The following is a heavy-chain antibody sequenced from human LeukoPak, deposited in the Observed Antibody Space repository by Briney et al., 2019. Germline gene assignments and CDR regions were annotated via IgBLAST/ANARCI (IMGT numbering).Heavy chain of an antibody. V-gene: IGHV3-64*01. CDR1: GFTFSSYA. D-gene: IGHD2-15*01. J-gene: IGHJ4*02. CDR3: ARYCNGVTCYSGYDY. CDR2: ISTNGGGT. Sequence: GGSLRLSCAASGFTFSSYAMHWVRQTPGKGLEYVSAISTNGGGTYYANSVEGRFTISRDNSKNTLYLQMGSLRAEDMAVYFCARYCNGVTCYSGYDYWGRGTLVTVS.